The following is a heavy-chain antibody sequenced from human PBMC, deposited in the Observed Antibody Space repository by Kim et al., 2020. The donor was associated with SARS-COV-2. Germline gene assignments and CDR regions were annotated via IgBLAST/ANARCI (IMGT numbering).Heavy chain of an antibody. D-gene: IGHD6-19*01. CDR1: GYSFTSYW. V-gene: IGHV5-51*01. CDR2: IYPGDSDT. Sequence: GESLKISCKGSGYSFTSYWIGWVRQMPGKGLEWMGIIYPGDSDTRYSPSFQGQVTISADKSISTAYLQWSSLKASDTAMYYCARHVYSSGWYDGRRDLYYFDYWGQGTLVTVSS. J-gene: IGHJ4*02. CDR3: ARHVYSSGWYDGRRDLYYFDY.